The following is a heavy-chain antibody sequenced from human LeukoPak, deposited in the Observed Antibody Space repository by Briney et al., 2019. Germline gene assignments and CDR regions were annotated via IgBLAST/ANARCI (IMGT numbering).Heavy chain of an antibody. J-gene: IGHJ4*02. D-gene: IGHD1-26*01. V-gene: IGHV3-30*02. CDR3: AKDVLDVGASFDY. CDR1: GFTFSSYG. CDR2: IRYDGSNK. Sequence: PGGSLRLSCAASGFTFSSYGMHWVRQAPGKGLEWVAFIRYDGSNKYYADSVKGRFTISRDNSKNTLYLQMNSLRAEDTAVYYCAKDVLDVGASFDYWGQGTLVTVSS.